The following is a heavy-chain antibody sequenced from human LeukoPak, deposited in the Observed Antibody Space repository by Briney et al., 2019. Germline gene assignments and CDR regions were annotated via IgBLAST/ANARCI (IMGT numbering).Heavy chain of an antibody. D-gene: IGHD6-6*01. CDR1: GGSISSYY. CDR2: IYTSGTT. CDR3: ARGGGPYSSSFY. V-gene: IGHV4-4*07. J-gene: IGHJ4*02. Sequence: SETLSLTCTVSGGSISSYYWSWIRQPAGKGLEWIGRIYTSGTTNYNPSLKSRVTMSVDTSKNQFSLKLSSVTAADTAVCYCARGGGPYSSSFYWGQGTLVTVSS.